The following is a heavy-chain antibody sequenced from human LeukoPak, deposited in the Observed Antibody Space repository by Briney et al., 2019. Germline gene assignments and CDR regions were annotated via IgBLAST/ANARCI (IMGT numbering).Heavy chain of an antibody. CDR3: AIDIVPTTIRKAAFDY. Sequence: GGSLSLSCAASGFSFNTYCMNWVRQAPGKGLEWVSYISSDSSREYYADSVKGRFTISRDNAKNSLYLQMNSLRAEDTAVYYCAIDIVPTTIRKAAFDYWGQGSLVTVSS. CDR2: ISSDSSRE. CDR1: GFSFNTYC. J-gene: IGHJ4*02. D-gene: IGHD3-9*01. V-gene: IGHV3-48*01.